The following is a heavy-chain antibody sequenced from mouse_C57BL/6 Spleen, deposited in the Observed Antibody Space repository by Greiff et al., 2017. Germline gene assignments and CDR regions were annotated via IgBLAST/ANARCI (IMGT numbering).Heavy chain of an antibody. Sequence: QVQLKESGPGLVQPSQSLSITCTVSGFSLTSYGVHWVRQSPGKGLEWLGVIWSGGSTDYNAAFISRLSISKDNSKSKVFFKMNSLQAYDTAIYYCARNYGSSYVWYFDVWGTGTTVTVSS. CDR3: ARNYGSSYVWYFDV. CDR1: GFSLTSYG. D-gene: IGHD1-1*01. CDR2: IWSGGST. V-gene: IGHV2-2*01. J-gene: IGHJ1*03.